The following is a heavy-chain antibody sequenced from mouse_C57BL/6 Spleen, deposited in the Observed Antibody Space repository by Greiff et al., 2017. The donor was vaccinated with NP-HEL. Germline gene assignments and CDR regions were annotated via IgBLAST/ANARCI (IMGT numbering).Heavy chain of an antibody. V-gene: IGHV1-42*01. Sequence: EVQLQQSGPELVKPGASVKISCKASGYSFTGYYMNWVKQSPEKSLEWIGEINPSTGGTTYNQKFKAKATLTVDKSSSTAYMQLKSLTSEDSAVYYCARSLITTVPYYFDYWGQGTTLTVSS. CDR1: GYSFTGYY. J-gene: IGHJ2*01. D-gene: IGHD1-1*01. CDR3: ARSLITTVPYYFDY. CDR2: INPSTGGT.